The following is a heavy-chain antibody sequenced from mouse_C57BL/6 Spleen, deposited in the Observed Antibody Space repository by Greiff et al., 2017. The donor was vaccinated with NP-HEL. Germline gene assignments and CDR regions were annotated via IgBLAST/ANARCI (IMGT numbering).Heavy chain of an antibody. CDR3: ASYYDHY. Sequence: VQLQQSGPELAKPGASVKISCKASGYAFSSSWLNWVKQRPGKGLEWIGRIYPGDGDTNYNGKFKGKATLTADKSSSTAYMQLSSLTSEDSAVYFCASYYDHYWGQGTTLTVSS. D-gene: IGHD2-4*01. V-gene: IGHV1-82*01. CDR1: GYAFSSSW. J-gene: IGHJ2*01. CDR2: IYPGDGDT.